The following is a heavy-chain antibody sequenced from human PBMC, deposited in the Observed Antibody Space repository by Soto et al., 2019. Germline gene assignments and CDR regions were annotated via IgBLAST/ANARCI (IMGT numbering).Heavy chain of an antibody. CDR3: ARWGPVDTAMVTGFDNWFDP. Sequence: ASVKVSCKASGYTFTSYYMHWVRQAPGQGLEWMGIINPSGGSTSYAQKFQGRVTMTRDTSTSTVYMELSSLRSEDTAVYYCARWGPVDTAMVTGFDNWFDPWGQGTLVTVSS. CDR1: GYTFTSYY. CDR2: INPSGGST. V-gene: IGHV1-46*01. D-gene: IGHD5-18*01. J-gene: IGHJ5*02.